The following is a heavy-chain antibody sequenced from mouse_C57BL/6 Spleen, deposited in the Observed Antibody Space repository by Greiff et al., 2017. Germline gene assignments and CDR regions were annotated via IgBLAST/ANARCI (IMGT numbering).Heavy chain of an antibody. CDR1: GFTFSSYA. CDR3: TRGLGRGYFDY. D-gene: IGHD4-1*01. Sequence: EVKVVESGEGLVKPGGSLKLSCAASGFTFSSYAMSWVRQTPEKRLEWVAYISSGGDYIYYADTVKGRFTISRDNARNTLYLQMSSLKSEDTAMYYCTRGLGRGYFDYWGQGTTLTVSS. V-gene: IGHV5-9-1*02. CDR2: ISSGGDYI. J-gene: IGHJ2*01.